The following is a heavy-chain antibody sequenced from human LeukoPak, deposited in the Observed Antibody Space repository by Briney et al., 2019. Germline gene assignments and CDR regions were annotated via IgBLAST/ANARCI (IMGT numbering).Heavy chain of an antibody. CDR2: ISGSGGNT. V-gene: IGHV3-23*01. CDR1: GFTFSNYA. CDR3: VIRDGSASFISYMDV. D-gene: IGHD1-26*01. J-gene: IGHJ6*03. Sequence: GGSLRLSCAASGFTFSNYAVSWVRQTPGKGLEWLSTISGSGGNTYYADSVKGRFAISRDNSKNTLYLQMSSLRAEDTAVYYCVIRDGSASFISYMDVWGKGTTVTVSS.